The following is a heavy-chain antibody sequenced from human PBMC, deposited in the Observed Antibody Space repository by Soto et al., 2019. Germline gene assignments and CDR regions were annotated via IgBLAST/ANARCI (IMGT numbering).Heavy chain of an antibody. V-gene: IGHV1-69*13. CDR3: ARGLINYYDSSGYYYFDY. Sequence: SVKVSCKASGGTFSSYAISWVRQAPGQGLEWMGGIIPIFGTANYAQKFQGRVTITADESTSTAYMELSSLRSEDTAVYYCARGLINYYDSSGYYYFDYWGQGTLVTVSS. D-gene: IGHD3-22*01. CDR1: GGTFSSYA. CDR2: IIPIFGTA. J-gene: IGHJ4*02.